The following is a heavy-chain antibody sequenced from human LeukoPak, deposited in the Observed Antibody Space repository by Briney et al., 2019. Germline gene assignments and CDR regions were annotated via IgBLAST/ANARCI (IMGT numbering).Heavy chain of an antibody. CDR2: IYYSGST. J-gene: IGHJ6*03. Sequence: SETLSLTCTVSGGSISSYYWSWIRQPPGKGLEWIGNIYYSGSTNYNPSLKSRVTISVDTSKNQFSLKLSSVTAADTAVYYCARTTEGGYTYGYFYYYYMDVWGKGTTVTISS. V-gene: IGHV4-59*01. CDR3: ARTTEGGYTYGYFYYYYMDV. D-gene: IGHD5-18*01. CDR1: GGSISSYY.